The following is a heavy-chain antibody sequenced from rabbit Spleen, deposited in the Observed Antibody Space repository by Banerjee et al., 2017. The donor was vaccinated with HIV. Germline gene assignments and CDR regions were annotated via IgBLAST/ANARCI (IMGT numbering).Heavy chain of an antibody. CDR1: GFSFSYKAI. Sequence: QEQLVESGGDLVKPEGSLTLTCTASGFSFSYKAIMCWVRQAPGKGLEWIACINTSSGNTVYANWAKGRFTISKTSSTTVTLQMTSLTVADTATYFCARDTGSSFSSYGMDLWGQGTLVTVS. CDR2: INTSSGNT. J-gene: IGHJ6*01. V-gene: IGHV1S45*01. D-gene: IGHD8-1*01. CDR3: ARDTGSSFSSYGMDL.